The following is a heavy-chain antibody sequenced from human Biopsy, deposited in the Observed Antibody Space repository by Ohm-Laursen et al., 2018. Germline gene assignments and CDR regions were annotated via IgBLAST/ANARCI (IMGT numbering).Heavy chain of an antibody. CDR2: IDTINGGT. J-gene: IGHJ5*02. Sequence: ASVKVSCKTSGYTFTDYFVHWVRQAPGQGLEWMGWIDTINGGTRSVQKFQGRVTMTRDTSISTAYMELSRLTSDDTAVYYCARERDPWGQGTLVTVSS. CDR1: GYTFTDYF. V-gene: IGHV1-2*02. CDR3: ARERDP.